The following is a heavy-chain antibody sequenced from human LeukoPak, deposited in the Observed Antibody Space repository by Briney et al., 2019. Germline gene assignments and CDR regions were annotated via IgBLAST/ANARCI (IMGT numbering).Heavy chain of an antibody. Sequence: GESLKISCKGSGYSFTTNWIGWVRPMPGKGLEWMGIIYPGDSTTRYSPSFQGQVTMSADKSINTAYLQWSSLKASDTAMYYCARLPPYFYVMDVWGKGTTVTVSP. J-gene: IGHJ6*04. CDR1: GYSFTTNW. CDR3: ARLPPYFYVMDV. V-gene: IGHV5-51*01. CDR2: IYPGDSTT.